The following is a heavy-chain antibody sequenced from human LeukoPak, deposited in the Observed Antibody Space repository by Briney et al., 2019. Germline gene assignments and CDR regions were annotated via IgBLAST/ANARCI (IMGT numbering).Heavy chain of an antibody. Sequence: GGSLRLSCAASGFTFGDYAMNWVRQAPGKGLEWVSVVGGDDATFYTDSVKGRFTISRDNSKTTLSLQMNSLRLEDTAAYYCATDSRSSNGIYDPFDISGQGTVVTVSS. CDR2: VGGDDAT. D-gene: IGHD6-19*01. V-gene: IGHV3-23*01. CDR1: GFTFGDYA. J-gene: IGHJ3*02. CDR3: ATDSRSSNGIYDPFDI.